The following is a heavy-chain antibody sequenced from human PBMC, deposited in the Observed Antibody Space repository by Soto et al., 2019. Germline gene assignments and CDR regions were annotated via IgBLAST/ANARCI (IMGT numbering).Heavy chain of an antibody. CDR2: IYYSGST. Sequence: SETLCLTCTVSGGSISSYYWSGIRQPPGKGLEWIGYIYYSGSTNYNPSLKSRVTISVDTSKNQFSLKLSSVTAADTAVYYCARDRSRGYRSGSGVFDPWGRGTLVTVSS. J-gene: IGHJ5*02. V-gene: IGHV4-59*01. CDR1: GGSISSYY. D-gene: IGHD6-19*01. CDR3: ARDRSRGYRSGSGVFDP.